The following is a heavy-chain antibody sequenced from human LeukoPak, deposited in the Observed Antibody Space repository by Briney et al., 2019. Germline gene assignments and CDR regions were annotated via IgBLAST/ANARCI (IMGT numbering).Heavy chain of an antibody. Sequence: ASVKVSCKVSGYTLTELSMHWVRQAPGKGLEWMGGFDPEDGETIYAQKFQGRVTMTEDTSTDTAYMELSSLRSEDTAVYYCAKDGSGQWLAHFDYWGQGTLVTVSS. V-gene: IGHV1-24*01. D-gene: IGHD6-19*01. CDR1: GYTLTELS. J-gene: IGHJ4*02. CDR3: AKDGSGQWLAHFDY. CDR2: FDPEDGET.